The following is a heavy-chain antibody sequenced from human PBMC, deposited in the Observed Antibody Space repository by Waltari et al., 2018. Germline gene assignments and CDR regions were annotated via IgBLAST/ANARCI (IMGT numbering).Heavy chain of an antibody. CDR2: INHIGST. D-gene: IGHD3-22*01. J-gene: IGHJ4*02. Sequence: QPPGKGREWIGEINHIGSTNYNPSLKIRVTISVDTSKNQFSLKLSSVTAADTAVYYCARGRGYYSGYFDYWGQGTLVTVSS. CDR3: ARGRGYYSGYFDY. V-gene: IGHV4-34*01.